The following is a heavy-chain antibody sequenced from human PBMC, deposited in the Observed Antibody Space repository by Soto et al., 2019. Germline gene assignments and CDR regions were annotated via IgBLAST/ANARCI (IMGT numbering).Heavy chain of an antibody. CDR2: IIPIFGTA. CDR1: GCTFSSYA. J-gene: IGHJ6*02. D-gene: IGHD2-2*01. CDR3: AREATRAEFYYYGMEV. V-gene: IGHV1-69*13. Sequence: ASVKVSCKASGCTFSSYAISWVRQAPGQGLEWMGGIIPIFGTANYAQKFQGRVTITADESTSTAYMELSSLRSEDTAVYYCAREATRAEFYYYGMEVLGQGTTVMVSS.